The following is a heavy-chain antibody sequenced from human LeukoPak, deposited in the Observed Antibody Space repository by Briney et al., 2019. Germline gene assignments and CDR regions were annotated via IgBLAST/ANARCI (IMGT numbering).Heavy chain of an antibody. D-gene: IGHD1-1*01. V-gene: IGHV4-39*07. CDR2: IYYSGST. CDR3: ARESPATTPNDY. J-gene: IGHJ4*02. Sequence: PSETLSLTCTVSGGSISSSSYYWGWIRQPPGKGLEWIGSIYYSGSTYYNPSLKSRVTISVDTSKNQFSRKLSSVTAADTAVYYCARESPATTPNDYWGQGTLVTVSS. CDR1: GGSISSSSYY.